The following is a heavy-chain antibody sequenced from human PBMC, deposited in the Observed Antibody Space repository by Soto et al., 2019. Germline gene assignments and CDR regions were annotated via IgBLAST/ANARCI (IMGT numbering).Heavy chain of an antibody. J-gene: IGHJ4*02. V-gene: IGHV4-4*08. CDR3: AREVVGNTWPGIFDS. Sequence: QEQLRESGPGLVKPSETLSLTCSISDDSIGPYYWTWIRQTPRKELQWIGYVYTSGSTKYNSSLKSRVTISLDASNSQFSLTMSSVTDADTGVYYCAREVVGNTWPGIFDSWGRGTLVVVSS. CDR1: DDSIGPYY. CDR2: VYTSGST.